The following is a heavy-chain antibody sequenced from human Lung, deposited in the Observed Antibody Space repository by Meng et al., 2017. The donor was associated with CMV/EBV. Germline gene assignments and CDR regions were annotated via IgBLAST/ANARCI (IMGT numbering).Heavy chain of an antibody. CDR1: GGTFSSYV. V-gene: IGHV1-69*10. D-gene: IGHD2-2*01. CDR2: ILPMIGRA. Sequence: AVKVSRXASGGTFSSYVISWVRQAPGQGLEWMGGILPMIGRANYGQKFQARVTITADKSTSTAHMELSSLRYEDTAVYFCARSRVLSSSPSRPPTYGMDVWGQGNAVTSSS. J-gene: IGHJ6*02. CDR3: ARSRVLSSSPSRPPTYGMDV.